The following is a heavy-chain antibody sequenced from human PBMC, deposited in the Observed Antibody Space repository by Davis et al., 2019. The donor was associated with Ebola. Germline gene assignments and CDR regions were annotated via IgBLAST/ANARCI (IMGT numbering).Heavy chain of an antibody. CDR1: TSW. D-gene: IGHD2-2*01. Sequence: PGGSLRLSCAPSTSWMHWVRQAPGKGLVWVSRINPDGSFTDYADSVRGRFSISRDSTSNTLYLQMNGLRAEDTAVYYCARSSYQPDYWGQGTLVTVSS. CDR2: INPDGSFT. V-gene: IGHV3-74*01. J-gene: IGHJ4*02. CDR3: ARSSYQPDY.